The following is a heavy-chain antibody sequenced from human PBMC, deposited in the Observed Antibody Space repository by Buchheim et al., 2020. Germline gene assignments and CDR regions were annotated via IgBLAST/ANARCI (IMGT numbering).Heavy chain of an antibody. J-gene: IGHJ4*02. CDR1: AFTLSSSA. V-gene: IGHV3-23*01. CDR2: VGRGGTP. Sequence: EVQLLESGGDLVQPGGSLRLSCAASAFTLSSSAMRWVRQAPGKGLEWFSTVGRGGTPYYADSVKGRFTISRDNSKNNLYLQMNSLRAEDTAIYYCARGSGYYFDFWGPGTL. CDR3: ARGSGYYFDF.